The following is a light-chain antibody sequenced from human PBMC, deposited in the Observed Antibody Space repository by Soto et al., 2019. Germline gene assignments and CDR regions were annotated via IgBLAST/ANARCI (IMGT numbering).Light chain of an antibody. CDR2: EVS. Sequence: QSLLTQPASVSGAPGQSITISCTGTSSDVGGYNYVSWYQQHPGKAPRLMIYEVSNRPSGVSNRFSGSKSGNTASLTISGLQAEDEADYYCSSYTSSSTPWVFGGGTKLTV. CDR3: SSYTSSSTPWV. CDR1: SSDVGGYNY. V-gene: IGLV2-14*01. J-gene: IGLJ3*02.